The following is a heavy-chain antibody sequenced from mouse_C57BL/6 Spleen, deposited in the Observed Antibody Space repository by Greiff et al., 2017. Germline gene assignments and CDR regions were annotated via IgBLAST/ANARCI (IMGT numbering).Heavy chain of an antibody. CDR1: GYSITSGYY. Sequence: EVQLVESGPGLVKPSQSLSLTCSVTGYSITSGYYWNWIRQFPGNKLEWMGYISYDGSHNYNPSLKNRISITRDTSKNQFFLKLNSVTAEDTATYYCARENGYLYAMDYWGQGTSVTVSS. D-gene: IGHD2-2*01. V-gene: IGHV3-6*01. J-gene: IGHJ4*01. CDR3: ARENGYLYAMDY. CDR2: ISYDGSH.